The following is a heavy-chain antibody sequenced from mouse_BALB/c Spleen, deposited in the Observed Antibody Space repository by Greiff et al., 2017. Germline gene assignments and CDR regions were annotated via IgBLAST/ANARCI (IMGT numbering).Heavy chain of an antibody. CDR3: AKERGGNPWFAY. Sequence: QVQLQQSGAELVRPGVSVKISCKGSGYTFTDYAMHWVKQSHAKSLEWIGVISTYYGDASYNQKFKGKATMTVDKSSSTAYMELARLTSEDSAIYYCAKERGGNPWFAYWGQGTLVTVSA. V-gene: IGHV1S137*01. D-gene: IGHD2-1*01. CDR2: ISTYYGDA. CDR1: GYTFTDYA. J-gene: IGHJ3*01.